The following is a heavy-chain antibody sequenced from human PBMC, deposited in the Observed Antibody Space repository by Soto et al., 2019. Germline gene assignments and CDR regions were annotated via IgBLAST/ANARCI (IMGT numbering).Heavy chain of an antibody. CDR2: IDSDAST. CDR1: GFMFSSYA. CDR3: AKEGIPAAIINYYYGMDV. Sequence: GGSLRLSCEASGFMFSSYAMTWVRQAPGKGLEWVSAIDSDASTYYADSVKGRFTISRDKSKGTLYLQISSLRAEDTAVYYCAKEGIPAAIINYYYGMDVWGQGTTVTVSS. D-gene: IGHD2-2*01. V-gene: IGHV3-23*01. J-gene: IGHJ6*02.